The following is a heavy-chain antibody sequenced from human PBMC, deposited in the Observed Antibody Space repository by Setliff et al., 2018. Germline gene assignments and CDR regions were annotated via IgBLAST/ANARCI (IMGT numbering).Heavy chain of an antibody. CDR3: ALRRGNEWHLVRWFDP. V-gene: IGHV2-5*02. D-gene: IGHD6-6*01. CDR2: VYWDGDQ. CDR1: GFSLNTTGEG. Sequence: SGPTLVNPTQTLTLTCTFSGFSLNTTGEGVGWIRQPPEKALEWLALVYWDGDQRYSPSLNSRLSITKDSSKSQVFLTMTNMDPVDTATYYCALRRGNEWHLVRWFDPWGPGIQVTVSS. J-gene: IGHJ5*02.